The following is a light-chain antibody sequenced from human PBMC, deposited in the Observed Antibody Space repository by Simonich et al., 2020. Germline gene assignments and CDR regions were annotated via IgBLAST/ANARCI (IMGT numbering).Light chain of an antibody. CDR2: GDN. Sequence: NFMLTQPHSVSESPGKTVTISCTRSSGSIASNYVQWYQQRPGSAPTPVIYGDNQRPSGVPDRFSGSIDSSSNSASLTISGLKTEDEADYYCQSYDSSNWVFGGGTKLTVL. V-gene: IGLV6-57*03. CDR1: SGSIASNY. CDR3: QSYDSSNWV. J-gene: IGLJ3*02.